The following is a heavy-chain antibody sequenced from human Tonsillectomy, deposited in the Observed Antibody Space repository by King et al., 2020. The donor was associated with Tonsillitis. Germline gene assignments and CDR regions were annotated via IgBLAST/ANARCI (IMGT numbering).Heavy chain of an antibody. CDR3: AKDHWEVNCSGFDY. CDR2: ISYDGSNK. D-gene: IGHD2-15*01. J-gene: IGHJ4*02. Sequence: QLVQSGGGVVQPGRSLRLSCAASGFTFSNYGIHWVRQAPGKGLEWVAVISYDGSNKKYADSVKGRFTISRDNSKNTLYLQMNSLRAEDTAVYYCAKDHWEVNCSGFDYWGQGTLVTVSS. V-gene: IGHV3-30*18. CDR1: GFTFSNYG.